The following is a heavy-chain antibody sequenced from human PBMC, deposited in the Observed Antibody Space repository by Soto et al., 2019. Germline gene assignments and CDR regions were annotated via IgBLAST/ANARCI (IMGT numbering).Heavy chain of an antibody. CDR3: ARAFVVVVAATHDYGMDV. CDR1: GGTFSSYA. Sequence: SVKVSCKASGGTFSSYAISWVRQAPGQGLEWMGGIIPIFGTANYAQKFQGRVTITADESTSTAYMELSRLRSDDTAVYYCARAFVVVVAATHDYGMDVWGQGTTVTVSS. J-gene: IGHJ6*02. V-gene: IGHV1-69*13. CDR2: IIPIFGTA. D-gene: IGHD2-15*01.